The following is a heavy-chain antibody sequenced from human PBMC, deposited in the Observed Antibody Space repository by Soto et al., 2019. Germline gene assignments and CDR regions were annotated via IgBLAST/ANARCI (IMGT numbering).Heavy chain of an antibody. CDR1: GYSFAYYG. D-gene: IGHD3-22*01. J-gene: IGHJ5*02. V-gene: IGHV1-18*01. CDR3: ARDRLRGYDNSGFFS. Sequence: QVQLVQSGAELRKPGASVKVSCQASGYSFAYYGINWVRQAPGQGLEWMAWINPSNGHRNYAQKCDDRLTMTTATSTNTVYMELRSLKSDDTAIYYCARDRLRGYDNSGFFSWGQGTLVTVSS. CDR2: INPSNGHR.